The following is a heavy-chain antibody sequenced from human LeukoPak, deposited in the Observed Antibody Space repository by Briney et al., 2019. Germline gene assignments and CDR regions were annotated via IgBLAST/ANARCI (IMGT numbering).Heavy chain of an antibody. CDR2: IWYDENNN. CDR1: GFTLSSFG. J-gene: IGHJ4*02. CDR3: ARAFTSTGYYYVEY. Sequence: PGGCLRLSCAPPGFTLSSFGTHWVRQAPREGLEWVAIIWYDENNNNYADSVKGRFTIYRDNSKNTLYLQMNSLRAEDMAVYYCARAFTSTGYYYVEYWGQGTLVTVSS. V-gene: IGHV3-33*01. D-gene: IGHD3-22*01.